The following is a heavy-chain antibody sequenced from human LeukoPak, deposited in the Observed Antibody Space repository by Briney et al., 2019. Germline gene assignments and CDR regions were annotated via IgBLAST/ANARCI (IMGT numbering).Heavy chain of an antibody. Sequence: GASVKVSCKASGYTFTSYGISWVRQAPGQGLEWMGWISAYNGNTNYAQKLQGRVTMTTDTSTSTAYMELRSLRSDDTAVYYCARAYYDSSGYYPPYYYYMDVWGKGTTVTVSS. V-gene: IGHV1-18*01. J-gene: IGHJ6*03. D-gene: IGHD3-22*01. CDR3: ARAYYDSSGYYPPYYYYMDV. CDR1: GYTFTSYG. CDR2: ISAYNGNT.